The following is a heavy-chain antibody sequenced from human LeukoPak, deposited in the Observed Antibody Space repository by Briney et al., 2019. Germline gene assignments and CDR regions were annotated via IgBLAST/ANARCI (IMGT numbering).Heavy chain of an antibody. D-gene: IGHD6-19*01. Sequence: PGRSLRLSFAASGFTFCNYAIHWVRQAPGKGLEWVAVRSYDGSDKYYADSVKGRFTISRDNSKNTVYLQMNSLRAEDTAVYYCAKSTSGWYGDYGYWGPGTLVTVSS. V-gene: IGHV3-30*18. CDR1: GFTFCNYA. J-gene: IGHJ4*02. CDR2: RSYDGSDK. CDR3: AKSTSGWYGDYGY.